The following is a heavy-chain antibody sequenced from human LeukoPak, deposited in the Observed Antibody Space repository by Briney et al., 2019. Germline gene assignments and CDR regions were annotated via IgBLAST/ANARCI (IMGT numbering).Heavy chain of an antibody. CDR2: IYYSGST. J-gene: IGHJ5*02. D-gene: IGHD4-17*01. V-gene: IGHV4-59*06. Sequence: PSDTLSLACAVYSGSFSSYQWNWIRQPPGRGLEWIGYIYYSGSTYYNPSLKSRVTISVDTSKNQFSLKLSSVTAADTAVYYCARACYGDYGRWFDPWGQGTLVTVSS. CDR1: SGSFSSYQ. CDR3: ARACYGDYGRWFDP.